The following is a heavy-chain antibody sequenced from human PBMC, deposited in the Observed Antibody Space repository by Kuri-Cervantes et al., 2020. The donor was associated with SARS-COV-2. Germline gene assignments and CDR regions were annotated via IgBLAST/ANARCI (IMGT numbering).Heavy chain of an antibody. D-gene: IGHD5-24*01. J-gene: IGHJ4*02. V-gene: IGHV4-39*01. CDR2: IYYSGST. CDR1: GGSISSSSYY. CDR3: ARHVVKGGWRQLWSHFDY. Sequence: SETLSLTCTVSGGSISSSSYYWGWIRQPPGKGLEWIGSIYYSGSTYYNPSLKSRVTISVDTSKNQFSLKLSSVTAADTAVYYCARHVVKGGWRQLWSHFDYWGQGTLVTVSS.